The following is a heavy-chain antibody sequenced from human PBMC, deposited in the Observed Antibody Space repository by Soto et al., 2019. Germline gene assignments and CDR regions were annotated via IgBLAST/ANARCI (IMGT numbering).Heavy chain of an antibody. Sequence: SETLSLTCTVSGGSISSGGYYWSWIRQHPGKGLEWIGYIYYSGSTYYNPSLKSRVTISVDTSKNQFSLKLSSVTAADTAVYYCARVRYFDGFDYWGQGTLVTVSS. CDR2: IYYSGST. J-gene: IGHJ4*02. CDR1: GGSISSGGYY. CDR3: ARVRYFDGFDY. D-gene: IGHD3-9*01. V-gene: IGHV4-31*03.